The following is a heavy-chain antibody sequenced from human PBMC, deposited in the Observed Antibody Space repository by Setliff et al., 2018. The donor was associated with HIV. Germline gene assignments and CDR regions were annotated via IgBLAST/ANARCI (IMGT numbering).Heavy chain of an antibody. Sequence: SETLSLTCTVSGGSISGDFWTWIRQPAGEGLEWIGRTHASGTTQCEPSLKNRCSMSIDTSKNQFSLKLKSMTAADTAVYFCVRRRRLGAAYNWFDPWGQGTLVTVSS. CDR1: GGSISGDF. J-gene: IGHJ5*02. D-gene: IGHD6-13*01. CDR3: VRRRRLGAAYNWFDP. V-gene: IGHV4-4*07. CDR2: THASGTT.